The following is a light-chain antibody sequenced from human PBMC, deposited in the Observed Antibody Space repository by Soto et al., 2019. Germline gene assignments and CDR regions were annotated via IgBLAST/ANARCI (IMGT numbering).Light chain of an antibody. CDR3: QTWGTGTVV. J-gene: IGLJ2*01. V-gene: IGLV4-69*01. Sequence: QAVVTQSPSASASLGGSVKLTCTLSSGHSSYAIAWHQQQPEKGPRYLMNLNSDGSHSKGDGIPDRFSGSSSGAERYLSISSLQSEDEADYYCQTWGTGTVVFGGGTKVTVL. CDR1: SGHSSYA. CDR2: LNSDGSH.